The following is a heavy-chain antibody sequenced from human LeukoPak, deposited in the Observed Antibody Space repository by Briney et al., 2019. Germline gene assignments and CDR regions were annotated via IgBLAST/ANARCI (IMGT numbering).Heavy chain of an antibody. J-gene: IGHJ4*02. CDR3: ARDVVDTAMVDY. CDR2: IWYDGSNK. CDR1: GFTFSSYG. D-gene: IGHD5-18*01. Sequence: GGSLRLSCAASGFTFSSYGMHWVRQAPGKGLEWVAVIWYDGSNKYYADSVKGRFTISRDNSKNTLYLQMNSPRAEDTAVYYCARDVVDTAMVDYWGQGTLVTVSS. V-gene: IGHV3-33*01.